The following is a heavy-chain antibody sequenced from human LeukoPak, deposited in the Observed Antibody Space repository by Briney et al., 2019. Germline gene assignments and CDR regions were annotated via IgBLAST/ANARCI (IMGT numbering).Heavy chain of an antibody. V-gene: IGHV3-23*01. Sequence: PGGSLRLSCAASGFTFSNYAMSWVRQAPGKGLEWVSGISGSGGSTYYADSVRGRSTISRDNSKNTLYLQMNSLRAEDTAIYYCAKDKSRIAVAAADYWGQGALVTVSS. D-gene: IGHD6-19*01. CDR1: GFTFSNYA. CDR3: AKDKSRIAVAAADY. J-gene: IGHJ4*02. CDR2: ISGSGGST.